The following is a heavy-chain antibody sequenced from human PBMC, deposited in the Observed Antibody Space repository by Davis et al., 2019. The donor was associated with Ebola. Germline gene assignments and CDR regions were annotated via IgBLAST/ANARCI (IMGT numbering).Heavy chain of an antibody. Sequence: PSETLSLTCTVSGGSISSSSYYWSWIRQPPGKGLEWIGYIYYSGSTYYNPSLKSRVTISVDTSKNQFSLKLSSVTAADTAVYYCARDGVIGAYCSSTSCYTGTLGWFDPWGQGTLVTVSS. D-gene: IGHD2-2*02. J-gene: IGHJ5*02. V-gene: IGHV4-30-4*08. CDR3: ARDGVIGAYCSSTSCYTGTLGWFDP. CDR2: IYYSGST. CDR1: GGSISSSSYY.